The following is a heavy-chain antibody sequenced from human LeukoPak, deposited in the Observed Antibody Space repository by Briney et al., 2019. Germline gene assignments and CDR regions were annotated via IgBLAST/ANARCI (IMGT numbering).Heavy chain of an antibody. J-gene: IGHJ4*02. CDR1: GFTFSSYS. V-gene: IGHV3-21*04. D-gene: IGHD3-3*01. CDR3: AKNGATFGVFDY. Sequence: GGSLRLSCAASGFTFSSYSMNWVRQAPGKGLEWVSSISSSSSYIYYADSVKGRFTISRDNAKNSLYLQMSSLRAGDTAVYFCAKNGATFGVFDYWGQGTLVTVSS. CDR2: ISSSSSYI.